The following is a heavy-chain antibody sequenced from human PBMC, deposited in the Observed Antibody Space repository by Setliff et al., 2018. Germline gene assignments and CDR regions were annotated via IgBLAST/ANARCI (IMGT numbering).Heavy chain of an antibody. CDR1: GGSFSGYY. CDR2: INHSGST. D-gene: IGHD6-19*01. V-gene: IGHV4-34*01. Sequence: PSETLSLTCAVYGGSFSGYYWSWIRQPPGKGLEWIGEINHSGSTNYNPSLKSRVTVPVDTSKNQFSLKLSSVTAADTAVYYCARGRKLLAVAGLRGYYYYSGMDVWAKGPRSPSP. J-gene: IGHJ6*02. CDR3: ARGRKLLAVAGLRGYYYYSGMDV.